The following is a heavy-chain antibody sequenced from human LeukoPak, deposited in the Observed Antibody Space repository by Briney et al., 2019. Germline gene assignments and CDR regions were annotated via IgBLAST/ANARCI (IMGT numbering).Heavy chain of an antibody. V-gene: IGHV4-59*01. J-gene: IGHJ4*02. D-gene: IGHD2-21*01. CDR2: IYYSGST. CDR3: ARAIVVGHFDY. Sequence: SETLSLTCTVSGGSISSYYWSWIRQPPGKGLEWIGYIYYSGSTNYNPSLKSRVTISVDTSKNQFSLKLSSVTAADTAVYYCARAIVVGHFDYWGQGTLVTVSS. CDR1: GGSISSYY.